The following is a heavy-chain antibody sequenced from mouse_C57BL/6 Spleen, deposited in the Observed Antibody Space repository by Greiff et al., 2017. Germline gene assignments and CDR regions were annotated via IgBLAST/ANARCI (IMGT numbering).Heavy chain of an antibody. CDR1: GYTFTSYW. D-gene: IGHD2-4*01. V-gene: IGHV1-55*01. Sequence: QVQLQQPGAELVKPGASVKMSCKASGYTFTSYWITWVKQRPGQGLEWIGDIYPGSGSTNYNEKFKSKATLTVDTISSTAYMQLSSLTSEDSAVYYCAREIYYDYDGYAMDYWGQGTSVTVSS. CDR2: IYPGSGST. J-gene: IGHJ4*01. CDR3: AREIYYDYDGYAMDY.